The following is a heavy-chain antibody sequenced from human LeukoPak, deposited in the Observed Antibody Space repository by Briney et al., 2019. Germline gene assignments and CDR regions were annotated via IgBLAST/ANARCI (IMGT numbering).Heavy chain of an antibody. V-gene: IGHV3-21*01. CDR1: GFTFSSYS. CDR2: ISSSSSYI. Sequence: GGSLRLSCAASGFTFSSYSMNWVRQAPGKGLEWVSSISSSSSYIYYADSVKGRFTISRDNAKNSLYLQMNSLRAEDTAVYYCARDPYGSGSYTFDYWGQGTLVTVSS. CDR3: ARDPYGSGSYTFDY. D-gene: IGHD3-10*01. J-gene: IGHJ4*02.